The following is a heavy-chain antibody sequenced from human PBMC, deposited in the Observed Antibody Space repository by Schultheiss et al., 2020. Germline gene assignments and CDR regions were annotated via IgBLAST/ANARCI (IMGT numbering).Heavy chain of an antibody. J-gene: IGHJ4*02. V-gene: IGHV3-66*01. CDR1: GFTVSSNY. CDR3: AREGRITLVRGGIGY. Sequence: GGSLRLSCAASGFTVSSNYMSWVRQAPGKGLEWVSVIYSGGSTYYADSVKGRFTISRDNSKNTLYLQMNSLRAEDTAVYYCAREGRITLVRGGIGYWGQGTLVTVSS. CDR2: IYSGGST. D-gene: IGHD3-10*01.